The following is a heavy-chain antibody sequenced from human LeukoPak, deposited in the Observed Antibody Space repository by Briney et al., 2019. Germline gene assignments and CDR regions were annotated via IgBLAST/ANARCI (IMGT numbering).Heavy chain of an antibody. CDR2: IYHSGST. J-gene: IGHJ1*01. V-gene: IGHV4-30-2*01. D-gene: IGHD2-15*01. CDR3: ARTCSGGSCYSGEYFQH. Sequence: SETLSLTCTVSGGSISSGGYYWSWIRQPPGKGLEWIGYIYHSGSTYYNPSLKSRVTISVDRSKNQFSLKLSSVTAADTAVYYCARTCSGGSCYSGEYFQHWGQGTLVTVSS. CDR1: GGSISSGGYY.